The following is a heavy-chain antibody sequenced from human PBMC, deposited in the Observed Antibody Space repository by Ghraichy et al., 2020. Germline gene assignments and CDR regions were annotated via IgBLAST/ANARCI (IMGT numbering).Heavy chain of an antibody. V-gene: IGHV3-13*01. CDR2: IGTAGDT. CDR1: GFTFSSYD. J-gene: IGHJ2*01. D-gene: IGHD1-1*01. CDR3: ARVAGRELANDWYFDL. Sequence: GESLNISCAASGFTFSSYDMHWVHQATGKDLEWVSAIGTAGDTYYPGSVKGRFTISRENAKNSLYLQMNSLRAGDTAVYYCARVAGRELANDWYFDLWGRGTLVTVSS.